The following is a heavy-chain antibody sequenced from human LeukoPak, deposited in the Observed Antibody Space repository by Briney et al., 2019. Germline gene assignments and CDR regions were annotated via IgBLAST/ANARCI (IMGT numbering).Heavy chain of an antibody. CDR3: ARITGTTLGY. Sequence: PSETLSLTCAVYGGSFSGYYWSWIRQPPGKGLEWIGEINLSGSTNYNPSLKSRVTISVDTSKNQFSLKLSSVTAADTAVYYCARITGTTLGYWGQGTLVTVSS. CDR1: GGSFSGYY. V-gene: IGHV4-34*01. CDR2: INLSGST. J-gene: IGHJ4*02. D-gene: IGHD1-7*01.